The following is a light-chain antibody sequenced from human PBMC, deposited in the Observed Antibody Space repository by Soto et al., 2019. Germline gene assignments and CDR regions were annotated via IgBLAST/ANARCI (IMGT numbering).Light chain of an antibody. V-gene: IGKV3-11*01. J-gene: IGKJ2*01. CDR1: QSVSSY. Sequence: EIVLTQSPATLSLSPGERATLSCMASQSVSSYLAWYQQKPGQAPRLLIYDASNRATGIPARFSGSGSGTDFTLTISSLGPEDFAVYYCQQRSNWPRYTFGQGTKLEIK. CDR3: QQRSNWPRYT. CDR2: DAS.